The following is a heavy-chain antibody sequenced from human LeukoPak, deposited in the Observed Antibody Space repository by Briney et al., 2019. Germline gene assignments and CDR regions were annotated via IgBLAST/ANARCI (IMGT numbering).Heavy chain of an antibody. Sequence: GGSLRLSCAGSGFTFSSYAMSWVRQAPGKGLEWVSAISDSGDYTYHADTVKGRFTISRDNSKNTLYLHVNSLRAENTAVYYSAKDTSIGKYCTSGVCSPFDYWGQGTLVTVSS. CDR3: AKDTSIGKYCTSGVCSPFDY. CDR1: GFTFSSYA. D-gene: IGHD2-8*01. V-gene: IGHV3-23*01. CDR2: ISDSGDYT. J-gene: IGHJ4*02.